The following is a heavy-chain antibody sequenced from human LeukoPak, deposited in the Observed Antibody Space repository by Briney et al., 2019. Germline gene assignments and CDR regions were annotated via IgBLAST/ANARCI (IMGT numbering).Heavy chain of an antibody. D-gene: IGHD3-22*01. CDR2: INHSGST. CDR1: GGSFSGYY. J-gene: IGHJ4*02. Sequence: SETLSLTCAVYGGSFSGYYWSWIRQPPGKGLEWIGEINHSGSTNYNPSLKSRVTISVDTSKNQFSLKLSSVTAADTAVYYCARHHYYDSSGYYHFDYWGQGTLVTVSS. V-gene: IGHV4-34*01. CDR3: ARHHYYDSSGYYHFDY.